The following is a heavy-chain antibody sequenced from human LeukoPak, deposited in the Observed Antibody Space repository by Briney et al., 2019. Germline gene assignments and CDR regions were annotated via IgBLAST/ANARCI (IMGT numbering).Heavy chain of an antibody. D-gene: IGHD3-3*01. CDR1: GGSISSYY. CDR3: ARGGSYYDFWSGYYDYYYYMDV. Sequence: SETLSLTCTVSGGSISSYYGSWIRQPPGKGLEWIGYIYYSGSTNYNPSLKSRVTISVDTSKNQFSLRLTSVTAADTAVYYCARGGSYYDFWSGYYDYYYYMDVWGKGTTVTVSS. J-gene: IGHJ6*03. CDR2: IYYSGST. V-gene: IGHV4-59*01.